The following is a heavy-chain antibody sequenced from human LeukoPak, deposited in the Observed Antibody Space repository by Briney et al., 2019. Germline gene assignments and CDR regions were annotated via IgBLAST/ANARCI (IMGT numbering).Heavy chain of an antibody. CDR2: ISGGGGST. CDR1: GFTFSNYA. Sequence: GGSLRLSCAAPGFTFSNYAMSWVRQAPGKGLEWVSTISGGGGSTYYADSVKGRFTISRDNSKNTLYLQMNSLRAEDTAVYYCAKAPTSSWRVFDYWGQGTLVTVSS. V-gene: IGHV3-23*01. CDR3: AKAPTSSWRVFDY. D-gene: IGHD6-13*01. J-gene: IGHJ4*02.